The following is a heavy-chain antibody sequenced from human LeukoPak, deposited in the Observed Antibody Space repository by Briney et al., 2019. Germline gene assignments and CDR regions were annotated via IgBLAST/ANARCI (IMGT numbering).Heavy chain of an antibody. D-gene: IGHD2-15*01. CDR3: ARHRRGFYDPLKNEECSGGSCSFLYYYYYMDV. CDR1: GNGFTGYW. V-gene: IGHV5-51*01. Sequence: GEPRRISGKGSGNGFTGYWIGWVRQLPGKALKWRGSIFPGNSVTGNSPSFQGQVTISADKSISTAYLQWSSLKASDTAMYHCARHRRGFYDPLKNEECSGGSCSFLYYYYYMDVWGKGTTVTVSS. CDR2: IFPGNSVT. J-gene: IGHJ6*03.